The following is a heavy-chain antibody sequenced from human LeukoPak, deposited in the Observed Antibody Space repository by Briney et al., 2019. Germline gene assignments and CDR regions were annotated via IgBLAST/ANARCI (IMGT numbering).Heavy chain of an antibody. CDR1: GYTFTSYY. D-gene: IGHD6-19*01. J-gene: IGHJ4*02. CDR2: INPSGGST. Sequence: ASVKVSCKASGYTFTSYYMHWVRQAPGQGLEWMGIINPSGGSTSYAQKFQGRVTITADESTSTAYMELSSLRSEDTAVYYCARGGSSGWYDYWGQGTLVTVSS. V-gene: IGHV1-46*01. CDR3: ARGGSSGWYDY.